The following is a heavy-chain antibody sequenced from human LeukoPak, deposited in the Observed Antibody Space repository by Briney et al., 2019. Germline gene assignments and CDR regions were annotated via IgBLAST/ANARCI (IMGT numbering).Heavy chain of an antibody. J-gene: IGHJ4*02. Sequence: GGSLRLSCAASGFTFSSYSMNWVRQAPGKGLEWVSYISSSSSTIYYADSVKGRFTISRDNAKNSLYLQMNSLRAEDTAVYYRARGGSSGWYRQYYFDYWGQGTLVTVSS. CDR2: ISSSSSTI. D-gene: IGHD6-19*01. CDR3: ARGGSSGWYRQYYFDY. CDR1: GFTFSSYS. V-gene: IGHV3-48*01.